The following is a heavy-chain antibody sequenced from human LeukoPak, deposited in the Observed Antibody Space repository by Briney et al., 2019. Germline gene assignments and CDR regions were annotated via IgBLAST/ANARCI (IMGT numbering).Heavy chain of an antibody. Sequence: GGSLRLTCTASGFAFDEHGMSWVRQVPGKGLEWVSGINWSGGSTGYADPLRGRFTISRDNAKNSLYLQMDSLRAEDTALYYCARAPITSPFYFDYWGQGTLVTVSS. D-gene: IGHD2-2*01. CDR2: INWSGGST. CDR1: GFAFDEHG. CDR3: ARAPITSPFYFDY. V-gene: IGHV3-20*04. J-gene: IGHJ4*02.